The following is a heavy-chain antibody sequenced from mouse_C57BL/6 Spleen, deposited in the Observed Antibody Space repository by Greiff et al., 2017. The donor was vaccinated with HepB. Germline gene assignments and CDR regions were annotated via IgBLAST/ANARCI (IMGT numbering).Heavy chain of an antibody. CDR3: ARSDYYGRGAY. CDR2: SRNKANDYTT. J-gene: IGHJ3*01. V-gene: IGHV7-1*01. CDR1: GFTFSDFY. Sequence: EVQLVESGGGLVQSGRSLRLSCATSGFTFSDFYMEWVRQAPGKGLEWIAASRNKANDYTTEYSASVKGRFIVSRDTSQSILYLQMNALRAEDTAIYYCARSDYYGRGAYWGQGTLVTVSA. D-gene: IGHD1-1*01.